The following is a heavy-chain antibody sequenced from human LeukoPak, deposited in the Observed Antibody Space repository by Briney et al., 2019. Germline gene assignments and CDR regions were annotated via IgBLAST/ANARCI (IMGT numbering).Heavy chain of an antibody. CDR2: ISSSSSTI. CDR1: GFTFSSYT. CDR3: VRGLLEWLRLGAHYFDY. Sequence: PGGSLRLSCAASGFTFSSYTMNWVRQAPGKGLEWVSYISSSSSTIYYTDSVEGRFIISRDNAKNSLYLQMNSLSADDTATYYCVRGLLEWLRLGAHYFDYWGQGTLVTGSS. D-gene: IGHD3-3*01. V-gene: IGHV3-48*01. J-gene: IGHJ4*02.